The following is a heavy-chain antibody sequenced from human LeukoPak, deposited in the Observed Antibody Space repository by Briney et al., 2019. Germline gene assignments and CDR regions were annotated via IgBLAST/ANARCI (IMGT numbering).Heavy chain of an antibody. Sequence: PGVSLRLSCIAWVLIFCIYRMMGVRQTPGKGLGWVASIREDGSGKYYVDSVKGRFTISRDNAKNSLYLKIERLRTEETAVYYLNTGVTTCVSWGQGTLVTVSS. D-gene: IGHD4-11*01. CDR3: NTGVTTCVS. V-gene: IGHV3-7*05. CDR1: VLIFCIYR. J-gene: IGHJ5*02. CDR2: IREDGSGK.